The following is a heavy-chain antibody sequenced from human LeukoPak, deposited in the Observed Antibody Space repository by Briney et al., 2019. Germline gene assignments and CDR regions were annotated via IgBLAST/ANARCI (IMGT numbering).Heavy chain of an antibody. J-gene: IGHJ4*02. CDR3: ARRLGWFDY. D-gene: IGHD1-26*01. Sequence: GGSLRLSCAVSGFTFSSYEMNWVRQAPGKGLEWVSYISSSSSTIYYADSVKGRFTISRDNAKNSLYLQMNSLRAEDTAVYYCARRLGWFDYWGQGTLVTVSS. CDR2: ISSSSSTI. CDR1: GFTFSSYE. V-gene: IGHV3-48*01.